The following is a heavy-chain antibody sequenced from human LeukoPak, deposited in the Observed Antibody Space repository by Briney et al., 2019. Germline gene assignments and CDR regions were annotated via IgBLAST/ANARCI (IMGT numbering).Heavy chain of an antibody. Sequence: PSETLSLTCAVYGGSFSGYYWSWIRQPPGKGLEWIGEINHSGSANYNPSLKSRVTISVDTSKNQFSLKLSSVTAADTAVYYCARLPGVKTYYDFWSGPGVNYFDYWGQGTLVTVSS. D-gene: IGHD3-3*01. CDR2: INHSGSA. V-gene: IGHV4-34*01. CDR3: ARLPGVKTYYDFWSGPGVNYFDY. J-gene: IGHJ4*02. CDR1: GGSFSGYY.